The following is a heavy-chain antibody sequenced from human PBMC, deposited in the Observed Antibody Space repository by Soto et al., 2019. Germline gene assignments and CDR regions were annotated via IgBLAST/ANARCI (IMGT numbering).Heavy chain of an antibody. CDR1: GFPFDNYA. Sequence: GGSLRLSCEASGFPFDNYAMSWVRQAPGKGLEWVSAISGGSPKEFYADSVKGRFTISRDNSKNTLYLQMNSLRAEDTAVYYCSASVDYNWFDPWGQGTLVTVSS. J-gene: IGHJ5*02. CDR2: ISGGSPKE. V-gene: IGHV3-23*01. D-gene: IGHD2-21*01. CDR3: SASVDYNWFDP.